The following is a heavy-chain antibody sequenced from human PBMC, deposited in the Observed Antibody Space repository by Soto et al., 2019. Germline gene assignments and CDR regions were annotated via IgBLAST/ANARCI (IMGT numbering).Heavy chain of an antibody. V-gene: IGHV4-39*01. CDR1: GGSISSSSYY. D-gene: IGHD3-22*01. CDR2: IYYSGST. CDR3: ARPYYYDSSGYYRYAFDI. J-gene: IGHJ3*02. Sequence: SLTCTVSGGSISSSSYYWGWIRQPPGKGLEWIGSIYYSGSTYYNPSLKSRVTISVDTSKNQFSLKLSSVTAADTAVYYCARPYYYDSSGYYRYAFDIWGQGTMVTVSS.